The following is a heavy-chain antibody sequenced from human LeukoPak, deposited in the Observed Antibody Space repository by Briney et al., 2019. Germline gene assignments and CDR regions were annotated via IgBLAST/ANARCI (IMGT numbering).Heavy chain of an antibody. CDR2: VFHSGTT. J-gene: IGHJ3*02. CDR1: GDSLTSNF. D-gene: IGHD5-24*01. Sequence: SETLSLTCNVSGDSLTSNFWSWIRQTPGRGLEWIGYVFHSGTTNHSPSLKSRVTISLDTSKKQIYLRLASVTAADTALYYCARRMATVTDAFDIWGRGTMVSVSS. V-gene: IGHV4-59*08. CDR3: ARRMATVTDAFDI.